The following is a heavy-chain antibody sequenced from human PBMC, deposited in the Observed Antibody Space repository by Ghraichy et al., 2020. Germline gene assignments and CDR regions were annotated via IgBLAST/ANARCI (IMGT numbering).Heavy chain of an antibody. D-gene: IGHD3-3*01. V-gene: IGHV4-34*01. J-gene: IGHJ4*02. CDR3: ARGLRGFGGLSQGGQKAYYFDY. CDR1: GGSFSGYY. CDR2: INHSGST. Sequence: SETLSLTCAVYGGSFSGYYWSWIRQPPGKGLEWIGEINHSGSTNYNPSLKSRVTISVDTSKNQFSLKLSSVTAADTAVYYCARGLRGFGGLSQGGQKAYYFDYWGQGTLVTVSS.